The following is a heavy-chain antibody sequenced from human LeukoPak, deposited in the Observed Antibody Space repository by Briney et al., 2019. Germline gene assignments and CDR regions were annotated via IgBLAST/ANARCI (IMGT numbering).Heavy chain of an antibody. D-gene: IGHD3-10*01. J-gene: IGHJ4*02. V-gene: IGHV3-53*01. CDR2: IYSGGST. CDR3: ASHYYYGSGTEEY. CDR1: GFTVSSNY. Sequence: GGSLRLSCAASGFTVSSNYMSWVRQAPGKGLEWVSVIYSGGSTYYADSVKGRFTISRDNSKSTLYIQMNSLRAEDTAVYYCASHYYYGSGTEEYWGQGTLVTVSS.